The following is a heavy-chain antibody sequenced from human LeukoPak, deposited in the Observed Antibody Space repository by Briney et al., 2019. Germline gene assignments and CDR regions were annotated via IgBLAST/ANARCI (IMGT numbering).Heavy chain of an antibody. V-gene: IGHV3-21*01. CDR2: ISSASSYM. D-gene: IGHD1-1*01. Sequence: PGGSLRLSCAASGFTFNSYSMNWVRQAPGKGLEWVSSISSASSYMYYADSVRGRFTISRDNARNSLYLQMNSLRAEDTAVYYCARGMAGWNPPQGLDYWGQGTLVTVSS. J-gene: IGHJ4*02. CDR1: GFTFNSYS. CDR3: ARGMAGWNPPQGLDY.